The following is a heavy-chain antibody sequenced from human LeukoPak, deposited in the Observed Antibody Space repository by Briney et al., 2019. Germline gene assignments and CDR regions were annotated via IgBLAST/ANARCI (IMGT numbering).Heavy chain of an antibody. J-gene: IGHJ4*02. D-gene: IGHD5-12*01. Sequence: GGSLRLSCAASRFTFNSYAMSWVRQAPGKGLEWVSVIGGSNGITLYVGSVKGRFTISRDNSKDTLYLQMNSLRAEDTAVYYCARNENSGWGYFDYWGQGTLVTVSS. CDR2: IGGSNGIT. CDR1: RFTFNSYA. V-gene: IGHV3-23*01. CDR3: ARNENSGWGYFDY.